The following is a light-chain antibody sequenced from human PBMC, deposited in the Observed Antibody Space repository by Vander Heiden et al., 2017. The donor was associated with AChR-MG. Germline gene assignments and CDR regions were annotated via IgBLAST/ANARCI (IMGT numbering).Light chain of an antibody. CDR3: ASYSRGGILL. CDR1: NSDIGYSNH. Sequence: QSALSQPASVSGSPGQSITISCTGSNSDIGYSNHVSWYRQAPGEAPKLLIYEVSRWTSGYSDRFSGSKSGNTASLTISGLQVDDEADYYCASYSRGGILLFGGGTTLTV. CDR2: EVS. J-gene: IGLJ2*01. V-gene: IGLV2-23*02.